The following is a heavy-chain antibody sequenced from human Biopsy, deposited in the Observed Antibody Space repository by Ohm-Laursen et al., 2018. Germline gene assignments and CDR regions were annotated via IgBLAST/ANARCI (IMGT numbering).Heavy chain of an antibody. CDR1: GGSISSDY. Sequence: TLSLTCNVSGGSISSDYWSWIRQPPGKGLEWIGYINDNGNTNYNPSLKSRVTISADTSMNQFSLKLKSVTAADTALYFCARHFYDNFGPTPFDAFDLWGQGTLVTVSA. D-gene: IGHD3-22*01. CDR2: INDNGNT. J-gene: IGHJ3*01. CDR3: ARHFYDNFGPTPFDAFDL. V-gene: IGHV4-59*12.